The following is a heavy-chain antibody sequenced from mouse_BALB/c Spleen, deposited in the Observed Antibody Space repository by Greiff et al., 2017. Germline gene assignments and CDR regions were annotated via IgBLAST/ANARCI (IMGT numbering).Heavy chain of an antibody. CDR3: ARRGDYDGFAY. D-gene: IGHD2-4*01. J-gene: IGHJ3*01. V-gene: IGHV5-9-3*01. CDR2: ISSGGSYT. CDR1: GFTFSSYA. Sequence: EVQLVESGGGLVKPGGSLKLSCAASGFTFSSYAMSWVRQTPEKRLEWVATISSGGSYTYYPDSVKGRFTISRDNAKNTLYLQMSSLRSEDTAMYYCARRGDYDGFAYWGQGTLVTVSA.